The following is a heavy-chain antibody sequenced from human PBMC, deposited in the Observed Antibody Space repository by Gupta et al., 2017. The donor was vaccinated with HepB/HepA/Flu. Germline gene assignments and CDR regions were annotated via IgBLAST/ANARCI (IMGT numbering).Heavy chain of an antibody. V-gene: IGHV3-21*01. CDR2: ISSSSSYI. Sequence: EVQLVESGGGLVKPGGSLRFSCAASGSTFSSYSMNWVRQAPGKGLEWVSSISSSSSYIYYADSVKGRFTISRDNAKNSLYLQMNSLRAEDTAVYYCARFWGATSSFWFDPWGQGTLVTVSS. CDR1: GSTFSSYS. D-gene: IGHD1-26*01. CDR3: ARFWGATSSFWFDP. J-gene: IGHJ5*02.